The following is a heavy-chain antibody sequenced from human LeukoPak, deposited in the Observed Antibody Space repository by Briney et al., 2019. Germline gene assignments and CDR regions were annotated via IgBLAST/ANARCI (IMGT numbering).Heavy chain of an antibody. V-gene: IGHV3-7*01. Sequence: PGRSLRLSCAASEFTFSSHQMSWVRQAPGKELEWVAKITQDESEKYYMDSVKGRFIISRDNGKNSLYLQMNSLRVEDTALYYCARDWRQDNAFDLWGQGTMVTVSS. CDR1: EFTFSSHQ. D-gene: IGHD2-15*01. J-gene: IGHJ3*01. CDR3: ARDWRQDNAFDL. CDR2: ITQDESEK.